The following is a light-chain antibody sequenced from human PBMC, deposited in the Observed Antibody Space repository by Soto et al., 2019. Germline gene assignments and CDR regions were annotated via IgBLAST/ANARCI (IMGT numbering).Light chain of an antibody. Sequence: ELVVTRATGNLSLSPGERGTLSCRASQSVSSSYISWYQQKPGQPPRLLIFDASARATGVPDRFSGRGSGTEFILTISRLQSEDFAVYYCQQYNDWPPYTFGQGTKVDIK. V-gene: IGKV3-15*01. CDR2: DAS. CDR1: QSVSSS. CDR3: QQYNDWPPYT. J-gene: IGKJ2*01.